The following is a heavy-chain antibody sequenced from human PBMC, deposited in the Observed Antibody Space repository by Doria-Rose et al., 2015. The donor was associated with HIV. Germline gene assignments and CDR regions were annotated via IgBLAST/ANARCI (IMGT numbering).Heavy chain of an antibody. CDR3: ARVLSGTYDY. CDR2: IFYTGST. Sequence: LQESGPGLVKPSETLSLTCSVSGGSISHYYWSWIRQPPGKGLEYIGDIFYTGSTNYSPSLKSRVSISIDTPKNKFSLRLSSVTAADTAVYYCARVLSGTYDYWGQGTLVTVSS. D-gene: IGHD1-26*01. J-gene: IGHJ4*02. CDR1: GGSISHYY. V-gene: IGHV4-59*01.